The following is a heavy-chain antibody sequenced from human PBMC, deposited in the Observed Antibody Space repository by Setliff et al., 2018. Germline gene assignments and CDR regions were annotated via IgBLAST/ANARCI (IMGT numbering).Heavy chain of an antibody. V-gene: IGHV1-18*01. CDR2: ISAYNGNT. CDR1: GYTFTSYG. J-gene: IGHJ4*02. Sequence: AASVKVSCKASGYTFTSYGISWVRQAPGQGLEWMGWISAYNGNTNYAQKLQGRVTMTTDTSTSTAYMELGSLRSDDTAVYYCARGKDTGGSWYSRRHKYYFDYWGQGTLVTV. CDR3: ARGKDTGGSWYSRRHKYYFDY. D-gene: IGHD6-13*01.